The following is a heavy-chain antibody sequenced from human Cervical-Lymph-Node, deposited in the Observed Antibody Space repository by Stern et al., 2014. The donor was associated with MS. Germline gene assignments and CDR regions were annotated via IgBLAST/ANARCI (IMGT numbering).Heavy chain of an antibody. J-gene: IGHJ6*02. CDR2: INSDGSGT. D-gene: IGHD2-8*01. CDR3: ARSNYGMDV. V-gene: IGHV3-74*02. Sequence: EVQLVQSGGGVVQPGGSLRLSCASSGFTFSSQWMHWVRQVPGKGLVWVSRINSDGSGTSYADSVKGRFTISRDNAKKTLYLQMDSLRAEDTAVYYCARSNYGMDVWGQGTTVTVSS. CDR1: GFTFSSQW.